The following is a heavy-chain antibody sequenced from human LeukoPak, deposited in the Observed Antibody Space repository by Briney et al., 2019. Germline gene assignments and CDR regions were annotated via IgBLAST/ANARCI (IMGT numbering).Heavy chain of an antibody. J-gene: IGHJ4*02. CDR1: GGSISSGGYY. CDR3: ARELWFGELSYFDY. Sequence: TSETLSLTCTVSGGSISSGGYYWSWIRQHPGKGLEWIGYIYYSGSTYYNPSLKSRVTISVDTSKNQFSLKLSSVTAADTAVYYCARELWFGELSYFDYWGQGTLVTVSS. V-gene: IGHV4-31*03. D-gene: IGHD3-10*01. CDR2: IYYSGST.